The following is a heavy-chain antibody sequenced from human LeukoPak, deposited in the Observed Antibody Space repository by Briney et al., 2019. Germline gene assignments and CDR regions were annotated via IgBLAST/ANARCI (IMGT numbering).Heavy chain of an antibody. Sequence: GGSLRPSCAASGFTFSGFWMSWVRQAPTKGLEWVSTIAGSGATTFYADSMGGRFTISRDNSKNTLYLQMSSLIAEDTAVYYCAKDREITDNPWGFFDRWGQGTLVTVSS. CDR3: AKDREITDNPWGFFDR. V-gene: IGHV3-23*01. CDR1: GFTFSGFW. CDR2: IAGSGATT. J-gene: IGHJ4*02. D-gene: IGHD3-16*01.